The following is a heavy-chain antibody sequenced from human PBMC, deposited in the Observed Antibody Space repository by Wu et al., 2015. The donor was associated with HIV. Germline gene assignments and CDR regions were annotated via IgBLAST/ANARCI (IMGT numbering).Heavy chain of an antibody. J-gene: IGHJ3*02. Sequence: QVQLVQSGAEVKKPGSSVKVSCKASGGTFSSYAISWVRQAPGQGLEWMGRIIPIFGTANYAQKFLGRVTITADESTSTAYMELSSLRSEDTAVYYCARKGGRYYDSSGQGAFDIWGQGTMVTVSS. D-gene: IGHD3-22*01. CDR2: IIPIFGTA. CDR1: GGTFSSYA. V-gene: IGHV1-69*13. CDR3: ARKGGRYYDSSGQGAFDI.